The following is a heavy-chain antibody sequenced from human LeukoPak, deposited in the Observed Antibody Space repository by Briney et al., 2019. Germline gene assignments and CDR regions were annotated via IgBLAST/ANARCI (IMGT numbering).Heavy chain of an antibody. V-gene: IGHV3-74*01. CDR2: INTDGSST. CDR3: ARSLLYYYDSSGPEN. Sequence: PGGALRLSRAASGFTLSNYWMHRVRQAPGTGLAWVSRINTDGSSTSYADSVKGRFTISRDNAKNTLYLQMNSLRAEDTAVYYCARSLLYYYDSSGPENWGEGSLVTVSS. J-gene: IGHJ4*02. CDR1: GFTLSNYW. D-gene: IGHD3-22*01.